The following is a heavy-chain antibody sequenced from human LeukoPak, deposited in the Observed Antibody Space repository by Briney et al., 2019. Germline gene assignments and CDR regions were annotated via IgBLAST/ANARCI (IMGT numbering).Heavy chain of an antibody. CDR2: IIPIFGTA. D-gene: IGHD3-3*01. J-gene: IGHJ5*02. CDR1: GGTFSSYA. Sequence: VASVKVSCKASGGTFSSYAISWVRQAPGQGLEWMGGIIPIFGTANYAQKFQGRVTITADKSTSTAYMELSSLRSEDTAVYYCASGDFWSGYRDPWGQGTLVTVSS. CDR3: ASGDFWSGYRDP. V-gene: IGHV1-69*06.